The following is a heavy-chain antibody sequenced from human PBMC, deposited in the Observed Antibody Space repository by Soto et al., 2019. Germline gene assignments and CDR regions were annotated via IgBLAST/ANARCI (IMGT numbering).Heavy chain of an antibody. D-gene: IGHD3-22*01. Sequence: ASVKVSCKASGGTFSSYAISWVRQAPGQGLEWMGGIIPIFGTANYAQKFQGRVTITADESTSTAYMELSSLRSEDTAVYYCARALRGITMIVVVYDAFDIWGQGTMVTVSS. CDR2: IIPIFGTA. CDR1: GGTFSSYA. V-gene: IGHV1-69*13. CDR3: ARALRGITMIVVVYDAFDI. J-gene: IGHJ3*02.